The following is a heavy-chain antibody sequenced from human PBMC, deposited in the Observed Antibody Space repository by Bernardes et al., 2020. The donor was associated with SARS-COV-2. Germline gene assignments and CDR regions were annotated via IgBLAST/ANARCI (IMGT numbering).Heavy chain of an antibody. J-gene: IGHJ4*02. CDR3: VRGGGTD. CDR1: GLSVRGSY. V-gene: IGHV3-53*01. D-gene: IGHD2-15*01. CDR2: IENSQVGGYT. Sequence: VGSLILSCAASGLSVRGSYMSWVRQVPGQGLECVSVIENSQVGGYTYYADSVKGRFTISRDKSKNTVYLQMNSLRAEDTALYYCVRGGGTDWGQGTLVTVSS.